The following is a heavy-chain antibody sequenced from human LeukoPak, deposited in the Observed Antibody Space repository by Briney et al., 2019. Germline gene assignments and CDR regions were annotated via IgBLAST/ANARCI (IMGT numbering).Heavy chain of an antibody. CDR1: GFTFSSYG. CDR3: AKIGNYDLDY. D-gene: IGHD4-11*01. Sequence: GGFLRLSCAASGFTFSSYGMHWVRQAPGKGLEWVAVISYDGSNKYYADSVKGRFTISRDNSKNTLYLQMNSLRAEDTAVYYCAKIGNYDLDYWGQGTLVTVSS. J-gene: IGHJ4*02. V-gene: IGHV3-30*18. CDR2: ISYDGSNK.